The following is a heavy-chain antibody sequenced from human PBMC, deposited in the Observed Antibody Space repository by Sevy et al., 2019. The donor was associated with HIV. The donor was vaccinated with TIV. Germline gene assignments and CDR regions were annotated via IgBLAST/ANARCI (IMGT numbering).Heavy chain of an antibody. V-gene: IGHV3-11*04. CDR1: GFSFSDDY. Sequence: GGSLRLSCAASGFSFSDDYMSWILQAPGKGLEWISYISGSGFTIYYADSVKGRFTISRDNAKNPLYLQMNSLRAEDTAVYYCATPPLETTYGMDVWGQGTAVTVSS. J-gene: IGHJ6*02. D-gene: IGHD1-1*01. CDR2: ISGSGFTI. CDR3: ATPPLETTYGMDV.